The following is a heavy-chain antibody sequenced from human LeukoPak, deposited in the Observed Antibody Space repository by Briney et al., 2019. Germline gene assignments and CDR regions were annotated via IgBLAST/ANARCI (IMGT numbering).Heavy chain of an antibody. CDR1: GFTFSSYG. J-gene: IGHJ3*02. Sequence: GGSLRLSCAASGFTFSSYGMAWVRQAPGKGLEWVSYISNSGNSIYYADSVKGRFTISRDNAKNSLYLQMNSLRVEDTAVYYCARDQEPDAFDIWGQGTMVTVSS. CDR3: ARDQEPDAFDI. V-gene: IGHV3-48*03. CDR2: ISNSGNSI. D-gene: IGHD1-26*01.